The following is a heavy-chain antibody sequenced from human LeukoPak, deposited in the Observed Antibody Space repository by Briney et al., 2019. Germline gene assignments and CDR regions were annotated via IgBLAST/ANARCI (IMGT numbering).Heavy chain of an antibody. Sequence: GGSLRLSCAASGFTFSSYWMSWVRQAPGKGLEWVANIKQDGSEKYYVDSVKGRFTISRDNAKNSLYLQMNSLRAEDTAVYYCARTYSNSYYSSLDYWGQGTLLTVSS. CDR2: IKQDGSEK. J-gene: IGHJ4*02. CDR3: ARTYSNSYYSSLDY. CDR1: GFTFSSYW. D-gene: IGHD6-13*01. V-gene: IGHV3-7*03.